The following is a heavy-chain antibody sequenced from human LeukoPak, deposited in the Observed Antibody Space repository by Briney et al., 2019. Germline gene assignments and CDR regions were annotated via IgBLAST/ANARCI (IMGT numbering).Heavy chain of an antibody. Sequence: PGGSLRLSCAGSGFTFRSYAMHWVRQAPGRGLEWVAGVSYDGSENYYADSVRGRFTISRDNSEYTVYLQMSSLRAEDTAVFHCATGTTGTTWSYGMDVWGQGTTVTVSS. D-gene: IGHD1-1*01. V-gene: IGHV3-30*04. CDR3: ATGTTGTTWSYGMDV. CDR1: GFTFRSYA. J-gene: IGHJ6*02. CDR2: VSYDGSEN.